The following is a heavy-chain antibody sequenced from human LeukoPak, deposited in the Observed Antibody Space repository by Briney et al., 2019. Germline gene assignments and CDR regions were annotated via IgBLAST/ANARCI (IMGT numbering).Heavy chain of an antibody. Sequence: GASVKVSCKASGGTFSSYAISWVRPAPGQGLEWMGRIIPILGIANYAQKFQGRVTITADKSTSTAYMELSSLRSEDTAVYYCARVQRYSGYDDAFDIWGQGTMVTVSS. J-gene: IGHJ3*02. V-gene: IGHV1-69*04. CDR3: ARVQRYSGYDDAFDI. CDR2: IIPILGIA. CDR1: GGTFSSYA. D-gene: IGHD5-12*01.